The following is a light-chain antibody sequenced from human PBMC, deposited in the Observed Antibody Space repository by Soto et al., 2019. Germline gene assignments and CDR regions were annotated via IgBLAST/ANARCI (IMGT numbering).Light chain of an antibody. CDR3: QQRSNWPPKT. V-gene: IGKV3-11*01. CDR1: QSVRSD. CDR2: GAS. J-gene: IGKJ5*01. Sequence: EIVMTQSPATLSVSPGEIATLSCRASQSVRSDLVWYQQKPGQAPRLLIYGASTRATGVPARFSGSGSGTDFTLTISSLEPEDFAVYYCQQRSNWPPKTFGQGTRLEIK.